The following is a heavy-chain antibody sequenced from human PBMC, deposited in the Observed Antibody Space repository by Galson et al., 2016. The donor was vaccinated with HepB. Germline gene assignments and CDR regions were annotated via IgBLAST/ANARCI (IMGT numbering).Heavy chain of an antibody. CDR3: ANGVPTPRFDY. Sequence: SVTVSCKASGYTFTAYYMHWVRQAPGQGLEWMGWINPNTGGTHYAQRFQGRVTMTRDTSITTAYMELHRLTSDNTSVYYCANGVPTPRFDYWGQGTLVTVSS. D-gene: IGHD5-12*01. CDR1: GYTFTAYY. V-gene: IGHV1-2*02. CDR2: INPNTGGT. J-gene: IGHJ4*02.